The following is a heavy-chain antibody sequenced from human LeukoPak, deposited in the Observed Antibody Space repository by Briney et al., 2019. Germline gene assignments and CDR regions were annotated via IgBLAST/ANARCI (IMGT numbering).Heavy chain of an antibody. V-gene: IGHV3-23*01. J-gene: IGHJ4*02. CDR3: AKGYYGSGSYSPVDS. CDR2: ISGSGGST. D-gene: IGHD3-10*01. Sequence: PGGSLRLSCAASGFTFSSYAMSWVRQAPGKGLEWVSAISGSGGSTYYADSVKGRFTISRDNSKNTLYLQMNSLRAEDTAVYYCAKGYYGSGSYSPVDSWGQGTLVTVSS. CDR1: GFTFSSYA.